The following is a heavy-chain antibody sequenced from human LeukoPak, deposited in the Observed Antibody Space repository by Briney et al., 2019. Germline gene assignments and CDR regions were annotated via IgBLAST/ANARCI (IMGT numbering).Heavy chain of an antibody. J-gene: IGHJ4*02. CDR2: ISGSGVST. CDR3: AGYNCSSTTCYTGGFDY. V-gene: IGHV3-23*01. CDR1: GFTFSSYA. Sequence: GGSLRLSCAASGFTFSSYAMSWVRQAPGKGLEWVSAISGSGVSTYYADSVKGRFTTSRDKSKNTLYLQMNSLRAEDTAVYYCAGYNCSSTTCYTGGFDYWGQGTLVTVSS. D-gene: IGHD2-2*02.